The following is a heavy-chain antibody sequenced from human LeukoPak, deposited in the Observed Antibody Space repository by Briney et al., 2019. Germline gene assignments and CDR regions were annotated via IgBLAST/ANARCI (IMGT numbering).Heavy chain of an antibody. J-gene: IGHJ4*02. CDR3: AMVVWGSYFDY. Sequence: SETLSLTCAVYGGSFTAYYLSVIRQPPGKGLEWIGEINHSGSINYNPSLKSRVTTSVDTSKNQFSLKLSSVTAADTAVYYCAMVVWGSYFDYWGQGTLVTVSS. V-gene: IGHV4-34*01. CDR1: GGSFTAYY. CDR2: INHSGSI. D-gene: IGHD3-16*01.